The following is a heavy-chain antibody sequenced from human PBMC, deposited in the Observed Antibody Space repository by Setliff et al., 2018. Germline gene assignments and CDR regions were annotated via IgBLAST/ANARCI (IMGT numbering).Heavy chain of an antibody. CDR2: IYTSGST. V-gene: IGHV4-61*09. D-gene: IGHD3-22*01. J-gene: IGHJ4*02. CDR1: GGSISSGSYY. Sequence: SETLSLTCTVSGGSISSGSYYWSWIRQPAGKGLEWIGHIYTSGSTNYNPSLKSRVTISVDTSKNQFSLKLSSVTAADTAVYYCARAHPSRMIVVVRAYYYFDYWGQGTLVTVSS. CDR3: ARAHPSRMIVVVRAYYYFDY.